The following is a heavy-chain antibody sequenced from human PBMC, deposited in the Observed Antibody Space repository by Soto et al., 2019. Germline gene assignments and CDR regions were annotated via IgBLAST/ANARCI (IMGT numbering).Heavy chain of an antibody. V-gene: IGHV1-18*01. CDR2: ISAYNGNT. CDR1: GYTFTSYG. D-gene: IGHD5-12*01. CDR3: AREQEMATISVLWYYYYGMDV. Sequence: AASVKVSCKASGYTFTSYGISWVRQAPGQGLEWMGWISAYNGNTNYAQKLQGRVTMTTDTSTSTAYMELRSLRSDDTAVYYCAREQEMATISVLWYYYYGMDVWGQGTTVTVSS. J-gene: IGHJ6*02.